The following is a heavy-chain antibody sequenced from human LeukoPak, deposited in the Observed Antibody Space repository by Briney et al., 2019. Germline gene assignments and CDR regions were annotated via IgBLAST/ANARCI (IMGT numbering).Heavy chain of an antibody. V-gene: IGHV1-2*06. CDR3: ARDHRDSGNWWFDP. D-gene: IGHD1-14*01. CDR1: GYTFTGYY. Sequence: ASVKVSCKASGYTFTGYYMHWVRQAPGQGLEWMGRINPNSGGTNYAQKFQGRVTMTRDTSISTAYMELSRLRSGDTAVYYCARDHRDSGNWWFDPWGQGTLVTVSS. CDR2: INPNSGGT. J-gene: IGHJ5*02.